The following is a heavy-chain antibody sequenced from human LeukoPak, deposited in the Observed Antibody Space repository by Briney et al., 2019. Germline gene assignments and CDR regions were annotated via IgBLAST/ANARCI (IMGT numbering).Heavy chain of an antibody. J-gene: IGHJ4*01. CDR2: IKTDGSEK. V-gene: IGHV3-7*04. CDR1: GFSFSSYW. CDR3: ARAGLGYLFLDQ. D-gene: IGHD2-21*01. Sequence: GGSLRLSCAVSGFSFSSYWMSWVRQAPGKGLECVANIKTDGSEKYYLDSVKGRFTISRDNAKNSLYLQMNSLRVEDTAMYYCARAGLGYLFLDQWGHGTLVTVSS.